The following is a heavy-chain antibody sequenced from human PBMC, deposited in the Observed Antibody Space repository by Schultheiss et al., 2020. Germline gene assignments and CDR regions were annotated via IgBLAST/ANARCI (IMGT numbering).Heavy chain of an antibody. CDR1: GFTFGDYA. CDR3: TRDYQTGDADY. Sequence: GGSLRLSCTASGFTFGDYAMSWVRQAPGKGLEWVGFIRSKAYGGTTEYAASVKGRFTISRDDSKSIAYLQMNSLKTEDTAVYYCTRDYQTGDADYWGQGTLVTVAA. CDR2: IRSKAYGGTT. V-gene: IGHV3-49*04. J-gene: IGHJ4*02. D-gene: IGHD7-27*01.